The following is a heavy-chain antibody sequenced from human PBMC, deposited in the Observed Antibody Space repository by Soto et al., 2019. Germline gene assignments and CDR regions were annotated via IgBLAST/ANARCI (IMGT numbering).Heavy chain of an antibody. CDR2: IYYTGST. J-gene: IGHJ4*02. Sequence: QVQLQESGPGLVKPSQTLSLTCTVAGGSISSSGDYWSWIRQHPGKGLEWIGYIYYTGSTYYNPSRRSRVTISADTSENQFSLKVNSVTAADTAVYYCARSLGSSGRVVAFWGQGTLVTVSS. V-gene: IGHV4-31*03. D-gene: IGHD3-22*01. CDR3: ARSLGSSGRVVAF. CDR1: GGSISSSGDY.